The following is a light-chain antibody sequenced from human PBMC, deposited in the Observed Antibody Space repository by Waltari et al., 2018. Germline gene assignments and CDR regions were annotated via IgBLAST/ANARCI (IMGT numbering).Light chain of an antibody. J-gene: IGKJ1*01. V-gene: IGKV1-5*03. CDR3: QQYTSYSWT. Sequence: DIQMTQSPSTLSASVGDRVPITCRASQSISTGLAWYQQKPGKAPKLLIYKASSLESGVPSRFSGSGSGTEFTLTINSLQPDDFAVYYCQQYTSYSWTFGQGTKVEIK. CDR2: KAS. CDR1: QSISTG.